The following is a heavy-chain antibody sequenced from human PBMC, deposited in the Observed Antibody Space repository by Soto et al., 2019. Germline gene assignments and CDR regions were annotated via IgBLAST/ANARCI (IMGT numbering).Heavy chain of an antibody. Sequence: QVQLVQSGAEVKRPGSSVKVSCKASGDTFNFYSINWVRQAPGLGLEWMGRVNPILSMSNYAQRFQGRVTMNADKSTSTAYMELSGIRSEDTAIYYCATSYGSGYRAFDFWGQGALVTVSS. J-gene: IGHJ4*02. CDR2: VNPILSMS. CDR3: ATSYGSGYRAFDF. CDR1: GDTFNFYS. D-gene: IGHD3-10*01. V-gene: IGHV1-69*04.